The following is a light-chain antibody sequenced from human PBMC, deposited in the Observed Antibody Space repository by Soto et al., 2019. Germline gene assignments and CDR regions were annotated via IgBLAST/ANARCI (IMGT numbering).Light chain of an antibody. CDR2: EAS. CDR1: SSDVGGYNY. V-gene: IGLV2-14*01. Sequence: QSVLTQPASVSGSPGQSITISCTGTSSDVGGYNYVSWFQQHPDKVPKLMIYEASNRPSGVSSRFSGSKSGNTASLTISGLQDEEEAAYYCSSYRSTSNYVFGSGTKVTVL. CDR3: SSYRSTSNYV. J-gene: IGLJ1*01.